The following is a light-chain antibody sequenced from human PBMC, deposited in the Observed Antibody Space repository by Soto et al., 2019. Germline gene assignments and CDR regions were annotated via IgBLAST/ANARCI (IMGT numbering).Light chain of an antibody. Sequence: DIQMTQSPSTLSASVGDRVTITCRASQSVSDWLAWYQQKPGKAPNLLIYRASHLESGVPSRFSGSGSGTEFFLPISSLQPDDFATYSCQQYTSYSVTFGQGTRVEIK. CDR1: QSVSDW. CDR3: QQYTSYSVT. J-gene: IGKJ1*01. CDR2: RAS. V-gene: IGKV1-5*03.